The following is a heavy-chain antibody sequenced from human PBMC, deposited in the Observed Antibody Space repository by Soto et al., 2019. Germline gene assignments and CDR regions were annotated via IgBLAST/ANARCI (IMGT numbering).Heavy chain of an antibody. J-gene: IGHJ6*02. CDR1: GGSFSGYY. Sequence: PSETRSLTGAVYGGSFSGYYWIWIRQPPGKGLEWIGEINHSGSTNYNSPPKSRVTISVDTSKNQFSLKLSSVTAADTAVYYCARRRITMVRGVIYYYYGMDVWGQGTTVT. CDR2: INHSGST. V-gene: IGHV4-34*01. CDR3: ARRRITMVRGVIYYYYGMDV. D-gene: IGHD3-10*01.